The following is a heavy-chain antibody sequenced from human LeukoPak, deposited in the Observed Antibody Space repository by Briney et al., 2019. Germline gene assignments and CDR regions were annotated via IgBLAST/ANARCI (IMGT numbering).Heavy chain of an antibody. Sequence: SETLSLTCTVSGGSISSYYWSWIRQPPGKGLEWIGYIYYSGSTNYNPSLKSRVTISVDTSKNQFSLKLSSVTAADTAVYYCAGSYYDSSGYYYLDYWGQGTLVTVSS. V-gene: IGHV4-59*01. D-gene: IGHD3-22*01. CDR1: GGSISSYY. J-gene: IGHJ4*02. CDR3: AGSYYDSSGYYYLDY. CDR2: IYYSGST.